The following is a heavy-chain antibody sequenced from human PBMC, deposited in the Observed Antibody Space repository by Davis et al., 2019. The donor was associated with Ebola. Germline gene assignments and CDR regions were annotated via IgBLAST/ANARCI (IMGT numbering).Heavy chain of an antibody. J-gene: IGHJ3*01. CDR1: GGSIRSYY. CDR3: ARDSGTAAAGV. CDR2: AYYSGYT. V-gene: IGHV4-59*01. D-gene: IGHD6-13*01. Sequence: SETLSLTCTVSGGSIRSYYWSWIRQPPGKGLEWIGYAYYSGYTSYNPSLKSRVTISVDTSKNQFSLKLSSVTAADTAVYYCARDSGTAAAGVWGQGTMVTVSS.